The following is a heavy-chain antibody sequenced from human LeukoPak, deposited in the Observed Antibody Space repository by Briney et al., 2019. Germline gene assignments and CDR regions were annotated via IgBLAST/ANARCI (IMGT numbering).Heavy chain of an antibody. CDR1: GGSISSSSYY. CDR3: ARPTVGATRGLDY. Sequence: SETLSLTCTVSGGSISSSSYYWGWICQPPGKGLEWIGSIYYSGTTYYNPSLKSRVTISVDTSKSQFSLKLSSVTAADTAIYYCARPTVGATRGLDYWGQGILVTVSS. J-gene: IGHJ4*02. D-gene: IGHD1-26*01. V-gene: IGHV4-39*01. CDR2: IYYSGTT.